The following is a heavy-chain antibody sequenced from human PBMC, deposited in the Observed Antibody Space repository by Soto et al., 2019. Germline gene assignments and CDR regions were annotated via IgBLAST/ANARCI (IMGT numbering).Heavy chain of an antibody. CDR3: ARGQEGVAATH. CDR1: GGSLSGYY. Sequence: QVQLQQWGAGLLKPSETLSLNCAVTGGSLSGYYWSWIRQPPGKGLEWIGEVKDGGHTNYSPSLRGRVTIPPDTSNNQGSLRMNSVTGAETGVYDCARGQEGVAATHWDQGGLVTVSS. CDR2: VKDGGHT. V-gene: IGHV4-34*01. D-gene: IGHD6-25*01. J-gene: IGHJ4*02.